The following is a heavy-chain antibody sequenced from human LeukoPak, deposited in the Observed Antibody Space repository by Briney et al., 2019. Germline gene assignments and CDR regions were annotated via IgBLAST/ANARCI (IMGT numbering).Heavy chain of an antibody. D-gene: IGHD3-22*01. CDR3: ARLQRVGNSGYYFDY. J-gene: IGHJ4*02. CDR1: GGSISSYY. Sequence: PSETLSPTCTVSGGSISSYYWSWIRQPPGKGLEWIGYIYYSGSTNYNPSLKSRLTISVDTSKNQFSLKLSSVTAADTAAYYCARLQRVGNSGYYFDYWGQGTLVTVSS. CDR2: IYYSGST. V-gene: IGHV4-59*08.